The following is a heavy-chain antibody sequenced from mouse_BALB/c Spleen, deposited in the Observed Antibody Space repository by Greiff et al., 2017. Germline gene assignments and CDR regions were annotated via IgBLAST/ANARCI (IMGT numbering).Heavy chain of an antibody. V-gene: IGHV1-4*01. CDR3: ARTGSDTWFAY. J-gene: IGHJ3*01. CDR2: INPSSGYT. Sequence: VQLQQSGAELARPGASVKMSCKASGYTFTSYTMHWVKQRPGQGLEWIGYINPSSGYTNYNQKFKDKATLTADKSSSTAYMQLSSLTSEDSAVYYCARTGSDTWFAYWGQGTLVTVSA. D-gene: IGHD2-2*01. CDR1: GYTFTSYT.